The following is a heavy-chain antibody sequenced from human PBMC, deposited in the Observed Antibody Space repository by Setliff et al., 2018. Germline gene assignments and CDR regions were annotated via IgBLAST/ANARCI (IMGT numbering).Heavy chain of an antibody. D-gene: IGHD1-1*01. CDR3: ARTGTYRYFDY. CDR2: VYYSGAA. V-gene: IGHV4-59*08. CDR1: GGSFSTYY. J-gene: IGHJ4*02. Sequence: SETLSLTCTVSGGSFSTYYWSWIRQAPGKGLEWIGHVYYSGAANYNPSLKSRVTVSVDTSKNQFSLRLNSVTAADTAVYYCARTGTYRYFDYWGRGTLVTVSS.